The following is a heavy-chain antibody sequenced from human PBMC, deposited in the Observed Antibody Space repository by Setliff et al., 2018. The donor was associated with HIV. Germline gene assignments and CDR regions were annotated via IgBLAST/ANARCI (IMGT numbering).Heavy chain of an antibody. CDR1: GFTLSNYA. CDR2: ISSRSQTI. D-gene: IGHD1-1*01. Sequence: GGSLRLSCAASGFTLSNYALNWVRQAPGEGLEWISYISSRSQTIYYADSVKGRFTISRHNAKNSLYLQMNSLRAEDTAVYYCAREWAARYTDNWYEGGQDHYYYYMDVWGRGTTVTVSS. J-gene: IGHJ6*03. CDR3: AREWAARYTDNWYEGGQDHYYYYMDV. V-gene: IGHV3-48*01.